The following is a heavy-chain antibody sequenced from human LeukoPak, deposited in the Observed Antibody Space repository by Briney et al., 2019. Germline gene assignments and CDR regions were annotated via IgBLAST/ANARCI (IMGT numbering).Heavy chain of an antibody. D-gene: IGHD3-10*01. J-gene: IGHJ4*02. Sequence: GASVKVSCKASGYTFTSYYMHWVRQAPGQGLEWMGWISAYNGHTNYAQKFQGRVTMTTDTSTSTAYMDLRSLRSDDTAVYYCARDVWFGENLDYWGQGTLVTVSS. CDR3: ARDVWFGENLDY. CDR1: GYTFTSYY. CDR2: ISAYNGHT. V-gene: IGHV1-18*04.